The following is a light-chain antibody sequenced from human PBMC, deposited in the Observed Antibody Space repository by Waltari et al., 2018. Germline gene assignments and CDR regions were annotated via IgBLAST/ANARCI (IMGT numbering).Light chain of an antibody. V-gene: IGKV1-NL1*01. Sequence: DIQMTQSPSSLSASVGDRVTITCRASQGLSGSLAWYQWKPGRAPKLLIYAASTLESGVPSRFSGSGSGTDYTLTINSLQPEDFATYYCQQYYSTPYTFGQGTKLEI. CDR2: AAS. J-gene: IGKJ2*01. CDR1: QGLSGS. CDR3: QQYYSTPYT.